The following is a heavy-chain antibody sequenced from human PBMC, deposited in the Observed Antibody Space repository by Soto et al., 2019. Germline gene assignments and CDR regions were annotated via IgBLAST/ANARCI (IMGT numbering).Heavy chain of an antibody. D-gene: IGHD6-6*01. CDR1: GESISSGGYY. J-gene: IGHJ4*02. V-gene: IGHV4-31*03. CDR2: IYDSESA. CDR3: ARASSSSSAADY. Sequence: QVQLQESGPGLVKASQTLSLICSVSGESISSGGYYWSWIRHHPGKGLEWIGYIYDSESAYYNPSLKSRVPIPMXXSKNHFAMKLSSVTAADTAVYYCARASSSSSAADYWGQGTLITVSS.